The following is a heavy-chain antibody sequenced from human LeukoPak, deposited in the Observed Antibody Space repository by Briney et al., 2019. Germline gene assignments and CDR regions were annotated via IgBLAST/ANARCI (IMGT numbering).Heavy chain of an antibody. CDR3: VTVGMTSIWSYLRFDP. CDR1: GFTFCTNS. V-gene: IGHV3-64D*08. Sequence: GGSLRLSCSASGFTFCTNSMHWVRQAPGKGLEFVSAITSNGGSTYYADSVKGRFTISRDNSKNSLYLQMSSLRAEDTAVYYCVTVGMTSIWSYLRFDPRGQGTLVSVSS. CDR2: ITSNGGST. J-gene: IGHJ5*02. D-gene: IGHD1-26*01.